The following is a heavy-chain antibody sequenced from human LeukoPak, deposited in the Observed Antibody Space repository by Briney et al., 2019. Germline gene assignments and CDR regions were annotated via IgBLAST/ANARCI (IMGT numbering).Heavy chain of an antibody. CDR3: AKVGRSWYARGGWFDP. CDR2: IYPGDSDT. J-gene: IGHJ5*02. Sequence: GESLKISCKGSGYSFTSYWIGWVRQMPGKGLEWMGIIYPGDSDTRYSPSFQGQVTISADKSISTAYLQWSSLKASDTAMYYCAKVGRSWYARGGWFDPWGQGTLVTVSS. D-gene: IGHD6-13*01. CDR1: GYSFTSYW. V-gene: IGHV5-51*01.